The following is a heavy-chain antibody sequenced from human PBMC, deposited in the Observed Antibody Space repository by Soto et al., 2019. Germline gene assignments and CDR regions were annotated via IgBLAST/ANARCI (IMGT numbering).Heavy chain of an antibody. CDR2: IFPLLAMV. CDR3: AKDAGAGFKS. V-gene: IGHV1-69*04. Sequence: QVNLVQSGTEMKKPGSSVMVSCKVSGGDLSNSGISWVRQAPGQGLEWMGGIFPLLAMVDYSQKFQGRVTIPSDESTNTAYIDLGSLRSEDTAVYYCAKDAGAGFKSWGQGTLVIVSS. CDR1: GGDLSNSG. J-gene: IGHJ4*02. D-gene: IGHD1-26*01.